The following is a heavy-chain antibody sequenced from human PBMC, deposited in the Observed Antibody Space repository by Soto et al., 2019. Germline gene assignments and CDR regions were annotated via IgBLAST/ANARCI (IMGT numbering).Heavy chain of an antibody. CDR1: GGSIRNYY. J-gene: IGHJ6*02. CDR3: ARDWAPGFWSGNYLGMDV. D-gene: IGHD3-3*01. CDR2: IYYNGST. Sequence: SETLSLTCTVSGGSIRNYYWSWIRQPPGKGLEWIGYIYYNGSTDYNPSLKSRVTISVDTSKNQFTLKLGPVTTADTAVYYCARDWAPGFWSGNYLGMDVWGQGTTVTVSS. V-gene: IGHV4-59*01.